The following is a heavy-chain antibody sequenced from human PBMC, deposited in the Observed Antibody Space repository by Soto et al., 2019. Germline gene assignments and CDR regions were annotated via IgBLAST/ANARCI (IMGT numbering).Heavy chain of an antibody. D-gene: IGHD3-10*01. CDR1: GFTFSSYA. J-gene: IGHJ4*02. CDR3: ARGQLWFGESMVEGGFDY. Sequence: QVQLVESGGGVVQPGRSLRLSCAASGFTFSSYAMHWVRQAPGKGLEWVAVISYDGSNKYYADSVKGRFTISRDNSKNTLYRQMNSLRAEDTAVYYCARGQLWFGESMVEGGFDYWGQGTLVTVSS. V-gene: IGHV3-30-3*01. CDR2: ISYDGSNK.